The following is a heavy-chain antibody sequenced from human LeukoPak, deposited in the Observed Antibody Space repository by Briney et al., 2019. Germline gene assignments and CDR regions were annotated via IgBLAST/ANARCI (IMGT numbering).Heavy chain of an antibody. V-gene: IGHV4-34*01. J-gene: IGHJ4*02. D-gene: IGHD1-26*01. CDR3: AINSNSGSYYGFGY. CDR2: INHSGST. Sequence: PSETLSLTCAVYGGSFSGYYWSWIRQPPGKGLEWIGEINHSGSTNYNPSLRSRVTISVDTSKNQFSLKLSSVTAADTAVYYCAINSNSGSYYGFGYWGQGTLVTVSS. CDR1: GGSFSGYY.